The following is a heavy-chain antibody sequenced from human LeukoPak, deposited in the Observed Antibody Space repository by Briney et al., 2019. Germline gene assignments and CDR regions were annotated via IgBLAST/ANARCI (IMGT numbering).Heavy chain of an antibody. Sequence: ASVKVSCKASGYTFTSYYMHWVRQAPGQGLEWMGIINPSGGSTSYAQKLQGRVTMTTDTSTSTAYMELRSLRSDDTAVYYCARDPPRIVVVVAATNYYGMDVWGQGTTVTVSS. D-gene: IGHD2-15*01. CDR2: INPSGGST. CDR3: ARDPPRIVVVVAATNYYGMDV. J-gene: IGHJ6*02. CDR1: GYTFTSYY. V-gene: IGHV1-46*01.